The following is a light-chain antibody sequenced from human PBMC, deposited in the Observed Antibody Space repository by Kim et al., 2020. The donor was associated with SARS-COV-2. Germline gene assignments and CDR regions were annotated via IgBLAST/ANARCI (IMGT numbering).Light chain of an antibody. J-gene: IGLJ2*01. CDR1: SSDVGAYNY. CDR3: CSYAGSYTLL. Sequence: QSALTQPRSVSGSPGQSVTISCTGTSSDVGAYNYVSWYQQHPGKAPKLMIYDVSKRPSGVPDRFSASKSGNTAFLTISGLQAEDEADYYCCSYAGSYTLLFGGGTQLTVL. CDR2: DVS. V-gene: IGLV2-11*01.